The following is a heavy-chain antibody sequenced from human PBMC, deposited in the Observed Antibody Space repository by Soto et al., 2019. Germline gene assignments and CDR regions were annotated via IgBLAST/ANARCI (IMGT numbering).Heavy chain of an antibody. CDR2: IDNDGSSA. CDR3: ARDHNRIFDF. CDR1: GFTFTNHW. V-gene: IGHV3-74*01. J-gene: IGHJ4*02. Sequence: PGGSLRLSCAASGFTFTNHWMHWVRQAPGKGPVWVSRIDNDGSSANYADSVKGRFTISRDNAKNTLYLQMNSLRAEDTAVYYCARDHNRIFDFWGQGTLVTVSS. D-gene: IGHD1-20*01.